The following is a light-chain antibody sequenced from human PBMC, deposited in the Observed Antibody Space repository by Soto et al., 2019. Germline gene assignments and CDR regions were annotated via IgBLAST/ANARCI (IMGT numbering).Light chain of an antibody. CDR3: SSYRSSNTYV. Sequence: QSALTQPASVSGSPGQSITISCTGTSSDVGGYNYVSWYQQHPGKAPKLMIYEVRHRPSGVSNRFSGSKSGNTASLTISGLQAEDEADYYCSSYRSSNTYVFGTGTKLTVL. V-gene: IGLV2-14*01. CDR2: EVR. J-gene: IGLJ1*01. CDR1: SSDVGGYNY.